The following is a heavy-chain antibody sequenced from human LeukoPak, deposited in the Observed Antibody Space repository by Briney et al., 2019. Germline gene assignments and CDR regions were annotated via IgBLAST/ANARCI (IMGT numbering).Heavy chain of an antibody. Sequence: ASVKVSCKTSGYTFTAYSMHWVRQAPGQGLEWMGWINPNTGGTKYAQKFQGRVAITRDTSISTAYMEMSGLTSDDTAVYYCASGTYRGNWNFDYWGLGTLVTVSS. CDR3: ASGTYRGNWNFDY. J-gene: IGHJ4*02. V-gene: IGHV1-2*02. CDR1: GYTFTAYS. D-gene: IGHD1-26*01. CDR2: INPNTGGT.